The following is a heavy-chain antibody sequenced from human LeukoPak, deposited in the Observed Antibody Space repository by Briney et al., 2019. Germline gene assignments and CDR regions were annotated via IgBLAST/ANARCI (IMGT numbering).Heavy chain of an antibody. Sequence: GGSLRLSCAASGFTFSSYWMHWVRQAPGKGLVWVSRINGDGSTTGYADSVKGRFTISRDNSKNTLYLQMNSLRAEDTAVYYCAGETWGALDYWGQGTLVTVSS. CDR3: AGETWGALDY. CDR1: GFTFSSYW. CDR2: INGDGSTT. D-gene: IGHD3-16*01. V-gene: IGHV3-74*01. J-gene: IGHJ4*02.